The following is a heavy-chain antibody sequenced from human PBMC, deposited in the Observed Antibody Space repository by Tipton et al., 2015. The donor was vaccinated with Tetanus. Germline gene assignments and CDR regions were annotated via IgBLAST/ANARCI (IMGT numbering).Heavy chain of an antibody. D-gene: IGHD6-19*01. Sequence: SLRLSCTASGFPFRSHYMHWVRQVPGKGLVWVSVMYSGGDTYYVDSVKGRFSISRDNAKNTLYLQMNSLRVEDTAVYYCVRDGGSSGWLAYWGQGTLVTVSS. CDR3: VRDGGSSGWLAY. V-gene: IGHV3-53*01. CDR2: MYSGGDT. J-gene: IGHJ4*02. CDR1: GFPFRSHY.